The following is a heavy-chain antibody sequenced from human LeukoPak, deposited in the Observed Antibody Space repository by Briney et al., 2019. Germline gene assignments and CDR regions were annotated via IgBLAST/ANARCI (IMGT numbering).Heavy chain of an antibody. J-gene: IGHJ6*03. D-gene: IGHD1-7*01. CDR2: INPNNGGT. CDR3: ARDHPELDYYYNYYMDV. Sequence: GASVKVSCKASGYTFTSYYMHWVRQAPGQGLEWMGWINPNNGGTNYAQKFQGRVTMTRDTSISTAYMELNRLRSDDTAVYYCARDHPELDYYYNYYMDVWGTGTTVTVSS. V-gene: IGHV1-2*02. CDR1: GYTFTSYY.